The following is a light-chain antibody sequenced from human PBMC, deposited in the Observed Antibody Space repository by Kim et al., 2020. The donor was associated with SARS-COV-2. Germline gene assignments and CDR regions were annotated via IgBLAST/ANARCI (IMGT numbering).Light chain of an antibody. Sequence: DIQMTQSPSILSASVGDRVTITCRASQSVSSWLAWYQQKPGKAPKLLISKASSLEGGVPSRFSGRGSGTEFTLTINTLQPDDFATYCCQQYDSHPYTFGQGTKLEI. CDR1: QSVSSW. CDR3: QQYDSHPYT. J-gene: IGKJ2*01. V-gene: IGKV1-5*03. CDR2: KAS.